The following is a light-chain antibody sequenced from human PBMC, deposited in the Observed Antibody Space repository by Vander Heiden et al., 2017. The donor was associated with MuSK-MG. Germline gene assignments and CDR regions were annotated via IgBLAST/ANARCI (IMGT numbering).Light chain of an antibody. CDR1: QSISSW. CDR2: KAS. Sequence: DIQMTQSPSTLSASVGDSVTITGRASQSISSWLAWYQQKPGKATKLLIYKASSLESGVPSRFSGSGSGTEFTLTISSLQPDDFATYYCQQYNSYLYTFGQGTKLEIK. J-gene: IGKJ2*01. CDR3: QQYNSYLYT. V-gene: IGKV1-5*03.